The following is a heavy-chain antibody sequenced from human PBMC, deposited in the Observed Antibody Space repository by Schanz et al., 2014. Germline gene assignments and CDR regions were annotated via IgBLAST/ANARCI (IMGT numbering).Heavy chain of an antibody. V-gene: IGHV1-46*01. CDR3: AREGTVIRGLSGWFDP. J-gene: IGHJ5*02. CDR1: GYTFTNYY. Sequence: QVQLVQSGAEVKKPGASVKVSCKASGYTFTNYYMHWVRQAPGQGLEWMGIINPSGGSTIYAQKFQGRVTMTRDTSISTVYMELSRLRSDDTAVYYCAREGTVIRGLSGWFDPWGQGTLVTVSS. CDR2: INPSGGST. D-gene: IGHD3-10*01.